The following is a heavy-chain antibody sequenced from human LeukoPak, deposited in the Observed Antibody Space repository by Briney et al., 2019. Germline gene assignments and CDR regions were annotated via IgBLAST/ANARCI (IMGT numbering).Heavy chain of an antibody. V-gene: IGHV1-69*05. Sequence: SVKVSCKASGGTFSSYAISWVRQAPGQGLEWMGGIIPIFGTADYAQKFQGRVTITTDESTSTAYMELSSLRSEDTAVYYCARGRWLQPWGYFDYWGQGTLVTVSS. J-gene: IGHJ4*02. CDR3: ARGRWLQPWGYFDY. D-gene: IGHD5-24*01. CDR1: GGTFSSYA. CDR2: IIPIFGTA.